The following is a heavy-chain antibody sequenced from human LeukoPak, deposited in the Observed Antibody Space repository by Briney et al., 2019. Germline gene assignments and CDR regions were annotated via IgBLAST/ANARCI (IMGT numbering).Heavy chain of an antibody. CDR3: ARAPDYRWFDP. CDR2: IYYSGRT. CDR1: GGSISSYY. V-gene: IGHV4-59*01. J-gene: IGHJ5*02. Sequence: SETLSLTCTVSGGSISSYYWSWIRQPPGKGLEWIAYIYYSGRTNFNPSLESRGTISIETSKNQFSLKLSSVTAADTAMYSCARAPDYRWFDPWGQGTLVTVSS. D-gene: IGHD4/OR15-4a*01.